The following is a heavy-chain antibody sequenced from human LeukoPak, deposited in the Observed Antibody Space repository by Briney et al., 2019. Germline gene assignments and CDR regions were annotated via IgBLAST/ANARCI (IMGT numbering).Heavy chain of an antibody. Sequence: SETLSLTCAVSGGSISSSNWWTWVRQPPGQGLEWIGRIYISESTNYNPSLRSRVTMSVDTSKNQFSLKLSSVTAADTAVYYCARVSTSWYQDWYFDLWGRGTLVTVSS. V-gene: IGHV4-4*02. D-gene: IGHD6-13*01. CDR2: IYISEST. CDR1: GGSISSSNW. J-gene: IGHJ2*01. CDR3: ARVSTSWYQDWYFDL.